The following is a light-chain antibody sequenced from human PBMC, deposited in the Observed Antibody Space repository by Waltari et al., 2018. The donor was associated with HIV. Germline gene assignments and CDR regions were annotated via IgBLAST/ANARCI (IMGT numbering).Light chain of an antibody. CDR3: SSYTSSSTPVV. CDR1: SSAVGGYNY. J-gene: IGLJ2*01. Sequence: SALTPPASVSGSPGPAITIPCTGTSSAVGGYNYVSCYQQHPGKAPKLMIYEVSNRPSGVSNRFSGSKSGNTASLTISGLQAEDEADYYCSSYTSSSTPVVFGGGTKLTVL. V-gene: IGLV2-14*01. CDR2: EVS.